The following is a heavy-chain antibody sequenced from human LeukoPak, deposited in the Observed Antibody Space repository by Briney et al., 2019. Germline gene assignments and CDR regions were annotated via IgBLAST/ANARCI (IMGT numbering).Heavy chain of an antibody. CDR1: EFTFSKYA. D-gene: IGHD3-22*01. CDR3: AKSPTYYYDSSAYRHFDY. V-gene: IGHV3-23*01. Sequence: GGSLRFSCAASEFTFSKYAMTWVRQAPGKGLEWVSSINGGGGSAFYAHSVKGRFTISRDNSKNTLYLQMNSLRAEDTAVYYCAKSPTYYYDSSAYRHFDYWGQGTLVTVSS. CDR2: INGGGGSA. J-gene: IGHJ4*02.